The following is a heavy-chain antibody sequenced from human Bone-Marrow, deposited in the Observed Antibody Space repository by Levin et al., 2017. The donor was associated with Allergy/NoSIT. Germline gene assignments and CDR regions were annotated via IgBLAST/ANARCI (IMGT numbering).Heavy chain of an antibody. CDR3: ASSGSFNWFDP. D-gene: IGHD3-10*01. J-gene: IGHJ5*02. CDR1: GGSISSSSYY. CDR2: IYYSGST. Sequence: SETLSLTCTVSGGSISSSSYYWGWIRQPPGKGLEWIGSIYYSGSTYYNPSLKSRVTISVDTSKNQFSLKLSSVTAADTAVYYCASSGSFNWFDPWGQGTLVTVSS. V-gene: IGHV4-39*01.